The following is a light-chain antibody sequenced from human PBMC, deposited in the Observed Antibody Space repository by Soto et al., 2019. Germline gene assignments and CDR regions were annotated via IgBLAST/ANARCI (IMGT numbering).Light chain of an antibody. J-gene: IGKJ1*01. CDR3: PQYGSSLWT. V-gene: IGKV3-20*01. CDR2: LAS. CDR1: QSVSENY. Sequence: ESVLTQSPGTLSLSPGERATLSCRASQSVSENYLAWYQQKPGQAPRLLIYLASSRATGIPDRFSGSGSGTDFTLTISRVEPEDFAVYYCPQYGSSLWTFGQGTKVDIK.